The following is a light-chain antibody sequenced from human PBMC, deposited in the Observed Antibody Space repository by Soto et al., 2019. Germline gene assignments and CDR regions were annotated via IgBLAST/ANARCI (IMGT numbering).Light chain of an antibody. J-gene: IGLJ1*01. V-gene: IGLV2-14*03. CDR3: SSYTGSSNSFV. Sequence: QSALTQPASVSGSPGQSISISCTGTSSDVGGYDYVSWYQQHPDKAPKLMIYDVSHWPSGVSTRFSGSKSGNTASLTISGLQAEDEADYYCSSYTGSSNSFVFGTGTKLTVL. CDR2: DVS. CDR1: SSDVGGYDY.